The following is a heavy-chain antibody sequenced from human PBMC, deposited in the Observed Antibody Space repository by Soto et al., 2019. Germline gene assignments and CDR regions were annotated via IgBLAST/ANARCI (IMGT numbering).Heavy chain of an antibody. V-gene: IGHV4-39*01. D-gene: IGHD4-17*01. CDR3: AKHGVDYGDYASYYYYGMDV. J-gene: IGHJ6*02. Sequence: QLQLQESGPGLVKPSETLSLTCTVSGGSISISTYYWGWIRQRPGKGVEWIGMIYYSGSAYYNPSLKSRVIIGIDTSKNQFSLRLSSMTAADTAMYYCAKHGVDYGDYASYYYYGMDVWGRGTTVTVSS. CDR2: IYYSGSA. CDR1: GGSISISTYY.